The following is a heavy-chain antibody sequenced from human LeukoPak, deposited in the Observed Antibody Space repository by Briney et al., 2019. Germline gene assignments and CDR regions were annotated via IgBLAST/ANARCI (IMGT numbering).Heavy chain of an antibody. CDR1: GFTFSSYG. Sequence: GRSLRLSCAASGFTFSSYGMHWVRQAPGKGLEWVAVISYDGSNKYYADSVKGRFTISRDNSKNTLYLQMNSLRAEDTAVYYCSGYDSSGYYISYYYGMDVWGQGTTVTVSS. D-gene: IGHD3-22*01. CDR2: ISYDGSNK. J-gene: IGHJ6*02. V-gene: IGHV3-30*03. CDR3: SGYDSSGYYISYYYGMDV.